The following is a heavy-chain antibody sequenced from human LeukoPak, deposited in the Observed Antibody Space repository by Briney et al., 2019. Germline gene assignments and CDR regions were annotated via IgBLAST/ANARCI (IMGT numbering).Heavy chain of an antibody. CDR2: ISYTGAT. V-gene: IGHV4-39*07. Sequence: SETLSLTRSVSGGSVDSNYYYWGWIRQPPGKGLEWIGSISYTGATHYSPSPESRVTISLDTSKNQFSLKLASVTPADTAVYYCAREGTRWADENWFDPWGQGSLVIVSS. J-gene: IGHJ5*02. CDR3: AREGTRWADENWFDP. CDR1: GGSVDSNYYY. D-gene: IGHD1-26*01.